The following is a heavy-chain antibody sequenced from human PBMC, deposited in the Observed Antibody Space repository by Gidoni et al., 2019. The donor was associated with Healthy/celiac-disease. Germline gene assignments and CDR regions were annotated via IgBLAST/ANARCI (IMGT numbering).Heavy chain of an antibody. Sequence: EVQLVESGGGLVKPGGSLRLSCAASGFTFSSYRMNWVRQAPGKGLEWVASISSSSSYIYYADSVKGRFTISRDNAKNSLYLQMNSLRAEDTAVYYCARDLYGSGGNWFDPWGQGTLVTVSS. D-gene: IGHD3-10*01. J-gene: IGHJ5*02. V-gene: IGHV3-21*01. CDR2: ISSSSSYI. CDR1: GFTFSSYR. CDR3: ARDLYGSGGNWFDP.